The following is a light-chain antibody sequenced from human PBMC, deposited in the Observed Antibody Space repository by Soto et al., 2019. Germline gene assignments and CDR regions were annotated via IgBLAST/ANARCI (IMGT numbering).Light chain of an antibody. V-gene: IGKV3-20*01. J-gene: IGKJ1*01. CDR3: HQYGSSSWT. Sequence: EIVLTQSPGTLSLSPGERATLSCRASPSVSSSYLAWYQQKPGQAPRLLIYGASSRATGISDRFSGSGSGTDFTLTISRLEPEDFAVYYCHQYGSSSWTFGQGTKV. CDR1: PSVSSSY. CDR2: GAS.